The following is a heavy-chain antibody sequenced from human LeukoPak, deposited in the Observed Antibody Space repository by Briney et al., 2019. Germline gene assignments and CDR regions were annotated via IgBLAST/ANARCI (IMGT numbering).Heavy chain of an antibody. CDR2: ISSSSSYI. D-gene: IGHD6-13*01. CDR1: GFTFSSYS. J-gene: IGHJ4*02. CDR3: AREGGGGISWYRPFDY. V-gene: IGHV3-21*01. Sequence: PGGSLRLSCAASGFTFSSYSMNWVRQAPGKGLEWVSSISSSSSYIYYADSVKGRFTISRDNAKNSLYLQMNSLRAEDTAVYYCAREGGGGISWYRPFDYWGQGTLVTVSS.